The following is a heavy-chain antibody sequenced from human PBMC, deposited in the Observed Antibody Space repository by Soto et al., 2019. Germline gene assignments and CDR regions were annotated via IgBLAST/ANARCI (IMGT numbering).Heavy chain of an antibody. Sequence: SETLSLTCTVSGGSISSGGYYWSWIRQHPGKGLEWTGYIYYSGSTYYNPSLKSRVTISVDTSKNQFSLKLSSVTAADTAVYYCARRLGSYYYGVDVWGQGTTVTVSS. J-gene: IGHJ6*02. CDR2: IYYSGST. D-gene: IGHD3-16*01. V-gene: IGHV4-31*03. CDR1: GGSISSGGYY. CDR3: ARRLGSYYYGVDV.